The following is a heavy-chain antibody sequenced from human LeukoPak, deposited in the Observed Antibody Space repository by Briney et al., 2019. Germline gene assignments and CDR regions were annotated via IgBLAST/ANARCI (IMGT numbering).Heavy chain of an antibody. Sequence: PSQTLSLTCTVSGGSISSGDYYWSWIRQPPGKGLEWIGYIYYSGSTYYNPSLKSRVTISVDTSKNQFPLKLSSVTAADTAVYYCARESSGGSPNWFDPWGQGTLVTVSS. CDR1: GGSISSGDYY. D-gene: IGHD2-15*01. V-gene: IGHV4-30-4*01. J-gene: IGHJ5*02. CDR3: ARESSGGSPNWFDP. CDR2: IYYSGST.